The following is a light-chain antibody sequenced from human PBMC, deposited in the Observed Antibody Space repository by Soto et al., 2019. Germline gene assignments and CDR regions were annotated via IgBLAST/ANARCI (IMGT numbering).Light chain of an antibody. J-gene: IGKJ3*01. CDR3: QQYGSSLFT. CDR1: QSVSSKY. CDR2: GTS. Sequence: EIVLTQSPGTLSLSPGERATLSCRARQSVSSKYLAWYQQKPGRAPRVLIYGTSIRASGVPERFSGGGSGTDFTLTITRLEPEDFAVYYCQQYGSSLFTFGPGT. V-gene: IGKV3-20*01.